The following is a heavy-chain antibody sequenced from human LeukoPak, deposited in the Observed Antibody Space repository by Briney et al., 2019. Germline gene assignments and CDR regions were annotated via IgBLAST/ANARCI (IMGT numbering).Heavy chain of an antibody. CDR2: INHSGST. CDR3: ARGQYDFWSGYLY. J-gene: IGHJ4*02. Sequence: PSETLSLTCAVYGGSFSGYYWSWIRQPPGKGLEWIGEINHSGSTNYNPSLKSRVTISVDTSKNQFSLKLSFVTAADTAVYYCARGQYDFWSGYLYWGQGTLVTVSS. D-gene: IGHD3-3*01. V-gene: IGHV4-34*01. CDR1: GGSFSGYY.